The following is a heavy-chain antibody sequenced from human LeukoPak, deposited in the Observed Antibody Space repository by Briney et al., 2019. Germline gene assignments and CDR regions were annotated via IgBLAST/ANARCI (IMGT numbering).Heavy chain of an antibody. J-gene: IGHJ4*02. Sequence: GGSLRLSCGASGFXFSDHYIDWVRQAPGKGLEWVGRTGNKANSYTTEYAASVKGRFTISRDDSKNSLFLQMNSLKSEDTAVYYCARGNTSAWYPFDYWGQGTLVTVSS. CDR3: ARGNTSAWYPFDY. CDR1: GFXFSDHY. CDR2: TGNKANSYTT. V-gene: IGHV3-72*01. D-gene: IGHD6-19*01.